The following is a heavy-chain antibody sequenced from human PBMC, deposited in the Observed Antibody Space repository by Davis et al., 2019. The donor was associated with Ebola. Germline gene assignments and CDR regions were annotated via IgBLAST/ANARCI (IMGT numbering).Heavy chain of an antibody. D-gene: IGHD2-2*01. CDR3: ARGGSPAMFKGVDE. Sequence: PSETLSLTCTVSGVSIIDHYWSCIRQSPGKELEWIGYIDYRGRSTYKPSLRSRITMSVDTSKNQFSLKLKSITAADTAAYYCARGGSPAMFKGVDEWGQGTLVTVAS. CDR2: IDYRGRS. V-gene: IGHV4-59*11. J-gene: IGHJ4*02. CDR1: GVSIIDHY.